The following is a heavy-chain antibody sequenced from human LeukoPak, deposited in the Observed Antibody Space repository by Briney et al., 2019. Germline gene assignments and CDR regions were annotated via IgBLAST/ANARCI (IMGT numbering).Heavy chain of an antibody. CDR3: ARSRTGPNWFDP. D-gene: IGHD1-14*01. J-gene: IGHJ5*02. V-gene: IGHV3-21*01. Sequence: GGSLRLSCAASGFTFSSYSMNWVRQAPGKGLEWVSSIYSSGTYIYYADSVKGRFTISRDIAKNSLYLQMNSLRAEDTAVYYCARSRTGPNWFDPWGQGTLVTVSS. CDR1: GFTFSSYS. CDR2: IYSSGTYI.